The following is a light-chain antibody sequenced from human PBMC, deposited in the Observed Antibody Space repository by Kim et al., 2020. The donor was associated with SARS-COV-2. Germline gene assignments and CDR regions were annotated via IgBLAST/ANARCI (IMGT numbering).Light chain of an antibody. Sequence: SYELTQPPSVSVSPGQTASITCSGDNLGDKYACWYHQKPGQSPVLVIYQDSKRPSGIPDRFSGSNSGNTATLTISGTQAMDEADYYCQAWDSSTFGSGTK. CDR2: QDS. J-gene: IGLJ1*01. CDR3: QAWDSST. V-gene: IGLV3-1*01. CDR1: NLGDKY.